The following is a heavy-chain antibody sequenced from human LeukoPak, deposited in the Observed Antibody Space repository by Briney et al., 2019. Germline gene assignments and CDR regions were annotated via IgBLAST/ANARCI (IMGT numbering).Heavy chain of an antibody. CDR2: ISAYNGNT. D-gene: IGHD3-10*01. J-gene: IGHJ4*02. CDR3: ARGELLWFGELFPPDY. V-gene: IGHV1-18*01. Sequence: ASVKVSCEASGYTFTSYGISWVRQAPGQGLEWMGWISAYNGNTNYAQKLQGRVTMTTDTSTSTAYMELRSLRSDDTAVYYCARGELLWFGELFPPDYWGQGTLVTVSS. CDR1: GYTFTSYG.